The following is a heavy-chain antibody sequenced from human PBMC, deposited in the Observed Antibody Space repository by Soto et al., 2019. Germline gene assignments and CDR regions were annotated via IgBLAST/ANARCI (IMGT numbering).Heavy chain of an antibody. CDR2: VYWDEEK. CDR1: GFSLSTNGVG. Sequence: QITLKESGPTLVKPTQTLTLTCTFSGFSLSTNGVGVGWIRQPPGKALEWLALVYWDEEKRHSTSLKSRLTRPKDTSKNQVVLTITNMDPVDTGTYYCAHRRRSGWYGVDYWGQGVLVTVSS. D-gene: IGHD6-13*01. CDR3: AHRRRSGWYGVDY. J-gene: IGHJ4*02. V-gene: IGHV2-5*02.